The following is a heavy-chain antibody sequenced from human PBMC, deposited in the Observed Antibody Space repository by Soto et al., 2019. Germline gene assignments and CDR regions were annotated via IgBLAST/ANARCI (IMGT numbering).Heavy chain of an antibody. J-gene: IGHJ4*02. CDR3: ARRELASIPGHIAARLFDY. D-gene: IGHD6-6*01. Sequence: QVQLVQSGAEVKKPGASVKVSCKASGYTFTSYGISWVRQAPGQVLEWMGWISAYNGNTNYAQKLQGRVTMTTDTSTNPAYVELRSLRSDDTAVYYCARRELASIPGHIAARLFDYWGQGTLVTVSS. V-gene: IGHV1-18*01. CDR1: GYTFTSYG. CDR2: ISAYNGNT.